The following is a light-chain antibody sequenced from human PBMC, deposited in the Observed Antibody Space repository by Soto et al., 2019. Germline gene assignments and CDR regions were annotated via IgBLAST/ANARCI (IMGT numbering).Light chain of an antibody. V-gene: IGKV3-11*01. CDR1: QSVSSY. Sequence: EIVLTQSPATLSLSPGERVTISCRASQSVSSYLAWYQQKPGQAPRLLIYDASNRAAGIPARFSGGGSGTDFTLTISSLEPEDFAVYYCQQRLNWPLTFGGGTKVDIK. CDR2: DAS. J-gene: IGKJ4*01. CDR3: QQRLNWPLT.